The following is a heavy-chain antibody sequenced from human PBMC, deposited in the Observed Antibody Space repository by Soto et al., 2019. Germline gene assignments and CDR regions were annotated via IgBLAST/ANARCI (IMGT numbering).Heavy chain of an antibody. CDR3: ARVYDFWSGYGPFDF. CDR1: AGYISSVGYY. J-gene: IGHJ4*02. Sequence: SETLSLTCPVSAGYISSVGYYWAWIRQHPGEGPEWIGNIYYTGTTNYNPSHESRVTISLDRSKNQFSLELTSVTAADTAVYYCARVYDFWSGYGPFDFWGQGSLVTVSS. V-gene: IGHV4-31*03. D-gene: IGHD3-3*01. CDR2: IYYTGTT.